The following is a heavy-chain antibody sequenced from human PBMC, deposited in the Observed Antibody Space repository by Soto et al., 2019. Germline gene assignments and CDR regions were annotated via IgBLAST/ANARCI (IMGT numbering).Heavy chain of an antibody. CDR1: GFTFSSYD. D-gene: IGHD6-6*01. V-gene: IGHV3-13*01. CDR2: IGPAGDT. J-gene: IGHJ4*02. Sequence: GGSLRLSCAASGFTFSSYDMHWVRQPTGKGLEWVSAIGPAGDTYYPGSVKGRFTISREDAKNSLYLQMNSLRAEDTAVYYCARSEYSSSSIYVYWGQGTLVTVSS. CDR3: ARSEYSSSSIYVY.